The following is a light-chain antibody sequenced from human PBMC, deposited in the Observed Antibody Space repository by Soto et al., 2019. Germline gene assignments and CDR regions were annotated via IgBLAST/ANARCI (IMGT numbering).Light chain of an antibody. CDR1: QELSSN. V-gene: IGKV3D-15*01. CDR2: DVS. J-gene: IGKJ4*01. Sequence: EIVMTQSPATLSVSPGGRSNLFFKASQELSSNFAWYQQRPAQAPRLLIYDVSTRATGVPTRFSGSGSGTEFTLTISSLQSEDFAVYYCQQYHDWPLTFGGGTRVEIK. CDR3: QQYHDWPLT.